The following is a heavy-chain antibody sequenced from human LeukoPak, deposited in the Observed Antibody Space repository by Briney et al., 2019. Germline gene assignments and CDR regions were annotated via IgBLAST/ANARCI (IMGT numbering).Heavy chain of an antibody. CDR1: GFTFSSYA. D-gene: IGHD3-10*01. V-gene: IGHV3-23*01. CDR2: ISGSGGST. J-gene: IGHJ5*02. CDR3: AKDRAGLLWFGEMSSWFDP. Sequence: GGSLRLSCAASGFTFSSYAMSRVRQAPGKGLEWVSAISGSGGSTYYADSVKGRFTISRDNSKNTLYLQMNSLRAEDTAVYYCAKDRAGLLWFGEMSSWFDPWGQGTLVTVSS.